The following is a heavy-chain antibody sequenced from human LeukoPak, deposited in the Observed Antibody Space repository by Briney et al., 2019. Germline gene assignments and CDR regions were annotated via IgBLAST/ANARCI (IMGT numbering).Heavy chain of an antibody. V-gene: IGHV1-2*02. D-gene: IGHD1-26*01. CDR1: GYTFTGYY. Sequence: ASVEVSCKASGYTFTGYYMHWVRQAPGQGLEWMGWINPNSGGTNYAQKFQGRVTMTRDTSISTAYMELSRLRSDDTAVYYCASRPYSGSYTGSDYWGQGTLVTVSS. J-gene: IGHJ4*02. CDR3: ASRPYSGSYTGSDY. CDR2: INPNSGGT.